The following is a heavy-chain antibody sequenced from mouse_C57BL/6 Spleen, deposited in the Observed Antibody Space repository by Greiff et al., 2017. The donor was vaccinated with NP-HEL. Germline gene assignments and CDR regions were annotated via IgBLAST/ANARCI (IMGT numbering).Heavy chain of an antibody. CDR3: ARGGNYEDYAMDY. Sequence: VHVKQSGPVLVKPGASVKMSCKASGYTFTDYYMNWVKQSHGKSLEWIGVINPYNGGTSYNQKFKGKATLTVDKSSSTAYMELNSLTSEDSAVYYCARGGNYEDYAMDYWGQGTSVTVSS. D-gene: IGHD2-1*01. CDR1: GYTFTDYY. J-gene: IGHJ4*01. CDR2: INPYNGGT. V-gene: IGHV1-19*01.